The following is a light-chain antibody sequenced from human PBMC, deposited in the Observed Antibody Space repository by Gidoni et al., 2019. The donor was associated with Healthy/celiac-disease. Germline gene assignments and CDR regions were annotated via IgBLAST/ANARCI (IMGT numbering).Light chain of an antibody. CDR1: QGISNY. J-gene: IGKJ3*01. CDR2: AAS. CDR3: QKYNSAPLT. V-gene: IGKV1-27*01. Sequence: DIQMTQSPSSLSAAVGDRVTITCRARQGISNYVAWYQQKPGKVPKLLIYAASTLQSGVTSRFRGSGAGTDFTLTNSSLQPEDVATYYCQKYNSAPLTFGPGTKVDIK.